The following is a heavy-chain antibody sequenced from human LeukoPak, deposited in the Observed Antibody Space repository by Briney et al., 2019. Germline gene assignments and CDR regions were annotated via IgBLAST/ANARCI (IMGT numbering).Heavy chain of an antibody. CDR2: IGGSGAGT. J-gene: IGHJ4*02. CDR3: AKLFRTSDY. CDR1: GFTFSSYD. D-gene: IGHD1-1*01. V-gene: IGHV3-23*01. Sequence: PGGSLRLSCAASGFTFSSYDMSWVRQAPGKGLEWVSGIGGSGAGTYYADSVKGRFTISRDNSKNTLYLQTNSLRAEDAAVYYCAKLFRTSDYWGQGTLVTVSS.